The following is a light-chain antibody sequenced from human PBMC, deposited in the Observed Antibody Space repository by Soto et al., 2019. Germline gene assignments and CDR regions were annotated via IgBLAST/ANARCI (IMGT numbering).Light chain of an antibody. Sequence: QSALTQPASVSGSPGQSITISCTGTSRDVGGYNYVSWYQQYPGKAPKLMIYGVTNRPSGVSNRFSGSKTGNTASLTISGLQAEDEAEYYCRSYTNINTRACVFGTGTKVTVL. CDR3: RSYTNINTRACV. CDR2: GVT. J-gene: IGLJ1*01. V-gene: IGLV2-14*01. CDR1: SRDVGGYNY.